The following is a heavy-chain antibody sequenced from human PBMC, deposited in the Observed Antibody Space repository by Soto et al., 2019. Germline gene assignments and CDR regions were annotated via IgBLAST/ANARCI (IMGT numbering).Heavy chain of an antibody. D-gene: IGHD3-3*01. CDR3: ARGCRPTRTIFGVVRNWFDP. V-gene: IGHV4-34*01. CDR1: GGSFSGYY. CDR2: INHSGST. Sequence: SETLSLTCAVYGGSFSGYYWSWIRQPPGKGLEWIGEINHSGSTNYNPSLKSRVTISVDTSKNQFSLKLSSVTAADTAVYYCARGCRPTRTIFGVVRNWFDPWGQGTLVTVSS. J-gene: IGHJ5*02.